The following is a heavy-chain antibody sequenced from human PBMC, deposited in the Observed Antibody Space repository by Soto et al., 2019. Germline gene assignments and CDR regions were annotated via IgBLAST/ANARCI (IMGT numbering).Heavy chain of an antibody. CDR2: ISWNSGSI. J-gene: IGHJ3*02. CDR3: AKDKVWTGKMIGAFDI. CDR1: GFTFDDYA. Sequence: EVQLVESGGGLVQPGRSLRLSCAASGFTFDDYAMYWVRQAPGMGLEWVSGISWNSGSIDYADSAKGRFTISRENAKSSLYLLMNSPMAEDTALDYCAKDKVWTGKMIGAFDIWGQGSMVTVSS. V-gene: IGHV3-9*01. D-gene: IGHD3-3*01.